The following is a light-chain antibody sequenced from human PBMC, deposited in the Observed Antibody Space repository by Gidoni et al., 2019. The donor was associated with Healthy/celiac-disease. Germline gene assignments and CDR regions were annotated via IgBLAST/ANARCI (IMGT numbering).Light chain of an antibody. V-gene: IGLV3-19*01. CDR1: SLRSYY. CDR3: NSRDSSGNHLGV. J-gene: IGLJ3*02. CDR2: GKN. Sequence: SSELTQDPAVSVALGQTVRITCQGDSLRSYYASWYQQKPGQAPVLVIYGKNNRPSGIPDRFSGSSSGNTASLTITGAQAEDEADYYCNSRDSSGNHLGVFGGGTKLTVX.